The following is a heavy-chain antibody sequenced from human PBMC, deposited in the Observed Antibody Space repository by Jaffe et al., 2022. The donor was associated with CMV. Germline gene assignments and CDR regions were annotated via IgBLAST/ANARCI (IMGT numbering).Heavy chain of an antibody. Sequence: QVQLQESGPGLVKPSETLSLTCTVSGGSISSYYWSWIRQPPGKGLEWIGYIYYSGSTNYNPSLKSRVTISVDTSKNQFSLKLSSVTAADTAVYYCARQYSHWRNYYYMDVWGKGTTVTVSS. CDR3: ARQYSHWRNYYYMDV. CDR2: IYYSGST. J-gene: IGHJ6*03. V-gene: IGHV4-59*08. CDR1: GGSISSYY. D-gene: IGHD5-12*01.